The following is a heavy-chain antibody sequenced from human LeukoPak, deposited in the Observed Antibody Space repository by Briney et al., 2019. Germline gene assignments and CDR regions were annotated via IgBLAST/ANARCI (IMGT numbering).Heavy chain of an antibody. V-gene: IGHV4-61*02. D-gene: IGHD5-24*01. Sequence: SETLSLTCTVSGASISSSNYYWSWIRQPPGNGLEWIGRIYTSGSTNYNPSLKSRVTISLDTSKNQFSLKLTSVTAADTAVYYCARDIASFFGYNSWGFFDYWGQGTLVTVSS. CDR2: IYTSGST. CDR1: GASISSSNYY. J-gene: IGHJ4*02. CDR3: ARDIASFFGYNSWGFFDY.